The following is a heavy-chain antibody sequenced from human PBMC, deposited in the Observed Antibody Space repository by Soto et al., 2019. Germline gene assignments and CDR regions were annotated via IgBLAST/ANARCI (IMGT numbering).Heavy chain of an antibody. CDR3: ASHHIAVTAEFLNS. V-gene: IGHV4-61*01. D-gene: IGHD6-19*01. CDR1: GGSVNSGNFS. CDR2: VFHIGNT. J-gene: IGHJ4*02. Sequence: PSETLSLTCTVSGGSVNSGNFSWSWIRQPPGKGLEWIGYVFHIGNTNYSPSLKSRVTMSIDTSRNLFSLSLSSVTAADTAVYFFASHHIAVTAEFLNSCGRGNMGTVSS.